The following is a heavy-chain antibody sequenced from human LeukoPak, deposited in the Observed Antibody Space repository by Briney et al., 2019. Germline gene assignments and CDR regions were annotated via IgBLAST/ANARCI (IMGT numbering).Heavy chain of an antibody. CDR1: GFTFSSYA. J-gene: IGHJ3*02. D-gene: IGHD2-2*01. Sequence: PGGSLRLSCAASGFTFSSYAMSWVRQAPGKGLEWVSAISGSGGSTYYADSVKGRFTISRDNSKNTLYLQMNSLRAEDTAVYYCAKGQWVVPATGAFDIWGQGTMVTVPS. V-gene: IGHV3-23*01. CDR2: ISGSGGST. CDR3: AKGQWVVPATGAFDI.